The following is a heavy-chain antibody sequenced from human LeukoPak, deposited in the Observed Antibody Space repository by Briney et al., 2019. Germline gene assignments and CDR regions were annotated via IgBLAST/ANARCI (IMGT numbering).Heavy chain of an antibody. V-gene: IGHV3-11*03. D-gene: IGHD5-18*01. Sequence: GGSLRLSCAASGFTFSDYYMSWIRQAPGKGLEWVSYISSSSSYTNYADSVKGRFTISRDNAKNSQYLQMNSLRAEDTAVYYCALSTATGRYFDYWGQGTLVTVS. CDR1: GFTFSDYY. CDR3: ALSTATGRYFDY. CDR2: ISSSSSYT. J-gene: IGHJ4*02.